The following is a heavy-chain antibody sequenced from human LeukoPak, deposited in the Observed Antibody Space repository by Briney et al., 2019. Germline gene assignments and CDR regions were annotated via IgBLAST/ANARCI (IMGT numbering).Heavy chain of an antibody. V-gene: IGHV1-18*01. CDR1: GYTFTNYG. D-gene: IGHD2-2*03. CDR2: INTHNGDT. CDR3: ARDGYRLSGYFYYMDV. Sequence: ASVKVSCKASGYTFTNYGISWVRQAPGQGLEWMGWINTHNGDTNYAQKLQGRVTMTTDTSTSTAYMELRSLRSDDTAVYYCARDGYRLSGYFYYMDVWGKGTTVTVSS. J-gene: IGHJ6*03.